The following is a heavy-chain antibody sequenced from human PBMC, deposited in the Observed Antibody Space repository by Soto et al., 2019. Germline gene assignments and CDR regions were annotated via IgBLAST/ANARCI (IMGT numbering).Heavy chain of an antibody. CDR3: ARGRIDFWSGYYRTYYSGMDV. J-gene: IGHJ6*02. Sequence: TSETLSLTCAVYGGSFSGYYWSWIRQPPGKGLEWIGEINHSGSTNYNPSLKSRVTISVDTSKNQFSLKLSSVTAADTAVYYCARGRIDFWSGYYRTYYSGMDVWGQGTTVPVS. CDR1: GGSFSGYY. D-gene: IGHD3-3*01. V-gene: IGHV4-34*01. CDR2: INHSGST.